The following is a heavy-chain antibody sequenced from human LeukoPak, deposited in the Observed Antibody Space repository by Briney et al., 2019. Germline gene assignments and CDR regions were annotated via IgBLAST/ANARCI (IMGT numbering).Heavy chain of an antibody. V-gene: IGHV3-13*01. D-gene: IGHD3-3*01. CDR1: GFTFSSYD. CDR2: IGTAGDT. J-gene: IGHJ6*02. Sequence: PGGSLRLSCAASGFTFSSYDMHWVRQATGKGLEWVSAIGTAGDTYYPGSVKGRFTISRENAKNSLYLQMNSLRAGDTAVYYCARGAGTIFDYYGMDVWGQGTTVTVSS. CDR3: ARGAGTIFDYYGMDV.